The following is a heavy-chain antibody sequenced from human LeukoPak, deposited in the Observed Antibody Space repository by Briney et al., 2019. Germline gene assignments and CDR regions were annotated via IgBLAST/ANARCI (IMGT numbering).Heavy chain of an antibody. J-gene: IGHJ5*02. CDR2: SIPSFGTA. CDR3: ARDQGGMAVAVVWFDP. Sequence: SVKVSCKASGGTFSSYAISWVRQAPGQGLEWMGGSIPSFGTANYAQTFQGRVAITADESTNTAYMELSSLRSEDTAVYYCARDQGGMAVAVVWFDPWGQGTLVTVSS. D-gene: IGHD6-19*01. CDR1: GGTFSSYA. V-gene: IGHV1-69*13.